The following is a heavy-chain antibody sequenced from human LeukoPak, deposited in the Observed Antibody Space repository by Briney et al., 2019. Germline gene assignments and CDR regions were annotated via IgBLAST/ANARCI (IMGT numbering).Heavy chain of an antibody. J-gene: IGHJ4*02. CDR3: AKTRTGYYSQLDY. D-gene: IGHD3/OR15-3a*01. Sequence: GGSLRLSCAASGVTLSSYAMSWARQAPGKGLERVSGISSSGSGGNTYYADSVKGRFTISRDNSKNTLYLQMNSLRAEDTAVYYCAKTRTGYYSQLDYWGQGTLVTVSS. CDR2: ISSSGSGGNT. CDR1: GVTLSSYA. V-gene: IGHV3-23*01.